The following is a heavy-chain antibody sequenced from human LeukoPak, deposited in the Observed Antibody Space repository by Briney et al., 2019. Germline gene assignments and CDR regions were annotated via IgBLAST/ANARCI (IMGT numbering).Heavy chain of an antibody. Sequence: PPESLSLTCTVPVGSLSSINYYWAWGRQPPGRGVEWIGSYYFSATTYYTTSHKRRDSISVDTSKNQFSMKLSSVTAAGTAVYFCERHTICGANSLSFDSWGQGTLVTVSS. J-gene: IGHJ4*02. V-gene: IGHV4-39*01. CDR1: VGSLSSINYY. CDR2: YYFSATT. D-gene: IGHD4/OR15-4a*01. CDR3: ERHTICGANSLSFDS.